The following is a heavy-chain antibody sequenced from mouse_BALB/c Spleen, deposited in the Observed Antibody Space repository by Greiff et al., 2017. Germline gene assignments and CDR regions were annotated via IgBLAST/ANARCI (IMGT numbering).Heavy chain of an antibody. CDR1: GFSLTSYG. Sequence: VQVVESGPGLVAPSQSLSITCTVSGFSLTSYGVHWVRQPPGKGLEWLGVIWAGGSTNYNSALMSRLSISKDNSKSQVFLKMNSLQTDDTAMYYCARDGDRGFAYWGQGTLVTVSA. CDR3: ARDGDRGFAY. CDR2: IWAGGST. J-gene: IGHJ3*01. D-gene: IGHD3-3*01. V-gene: IGHV2-9*02.